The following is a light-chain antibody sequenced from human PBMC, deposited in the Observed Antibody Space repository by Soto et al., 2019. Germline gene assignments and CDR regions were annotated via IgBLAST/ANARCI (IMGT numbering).Light chain of an antibody. CDR3: QVWDDNSDHHV. CDR1: NIGGKS. CDR2: DDS. Sequence: ARISCGGNNIGGKSVHWYQQKPGQAPVVVVYDDSDRPSGIPERFSGSNSGNTATLTISRVEAGDEADYHCQVWDDNSDHHVFGTGTKVTVL. J-gene: IGLJ1*01. V-gene: IGLV3-21*02.